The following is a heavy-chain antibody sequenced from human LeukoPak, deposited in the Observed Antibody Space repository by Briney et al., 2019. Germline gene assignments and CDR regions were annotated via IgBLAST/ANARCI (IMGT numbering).Heavy chain of an antibody. V-gene: IGHV4-30-2*01. CDR2: IYHSGST. J-gene: IGHJ4*02. D-gene: IGHD3-22*01. CDR3: ARGAEYYYDSSGLSLDY. Sequence: SETLSLTCTVSGGSISSGGYYWSWIRQPPGKGLEWIGYIYHSGSTYYNPSLKSRVTISVDRSKNQFSLKLSSVTAADTAVYYCARGAEYYYDSSGLSLDYWGQGTLVTVSS. CDR1: GGSISSGGYY.